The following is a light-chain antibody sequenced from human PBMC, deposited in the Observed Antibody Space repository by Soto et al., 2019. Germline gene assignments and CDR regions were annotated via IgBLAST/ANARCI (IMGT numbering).Light chain of an antibody. V-gene: IGLV2-23*01. CDR1: SSDVGSYDL. Sequence: QSALTQPASVSGSPGQSITLSCTGTSSDVGSYDLVSWYQQHPGEAPKLMIYEGSKRPSGISNRFSGSKSGNTASLTISGLQAEDEADYYCCSYAGSRNLVFGGGTKLTVL. CDR3: CSYAGSRNLV. J-gene: IGLJ2*01. CDR2: EGS.